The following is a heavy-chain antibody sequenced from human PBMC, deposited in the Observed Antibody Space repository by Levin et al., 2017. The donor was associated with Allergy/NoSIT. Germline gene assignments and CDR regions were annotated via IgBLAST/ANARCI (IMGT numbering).Heavy chain of an antibody. CDR1: GGSISSYY. V-gene: IGHV4-59*01. J-gene: IGHJ6*02. D-gene: IGHD6-6*01. Sequence: PSETLSLTCTVSGGSISSYYWSWIRQPPGKGLEWIGYIYYSGSTNYNPSLKSRVTISVDTSKNQFSLKLSSVTAAATAVYYCARAGRGNSSSWEGCMDVWGQGTTVTVSS. CDR2: IYYSGST. CDR3: ARAGRGNSSSWEGCMDV.